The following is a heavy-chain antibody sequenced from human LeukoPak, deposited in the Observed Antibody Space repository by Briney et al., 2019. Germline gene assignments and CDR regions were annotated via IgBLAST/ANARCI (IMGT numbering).Heavy chain of an antibody. D-gene: IGHD6-13*01. CDR1: GFTFGDYA. J-gene: IGHJ4*02. CDR2: IRSNTYGGTT. Sequence: GGSLRLSCTTSGFTFGDYAMSWVRQAPGKGLEWVGFIRSNTYGGTTESAASVEGRFTISRDDSKTIAYLQMNSLKTEDTAVYYCTTAAAGTRDYWGQGTLVTVSS. CDR3: TTAAAGTRDY. V-gene: IGHV3-49*04.